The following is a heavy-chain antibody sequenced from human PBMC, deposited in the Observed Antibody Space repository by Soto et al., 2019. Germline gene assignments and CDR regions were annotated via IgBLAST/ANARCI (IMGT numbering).Heavy chain of an antibody. V-gene: IGHV4-4*02. D-gene: IGHD3-22*01. CDR1: GGSISSSNW. J-gene: IGHJ4*02. CDR3: AVSYYDSSGYLPFDY. CDR2: IYHSGST. Sequence: QVQLQESGPGLVKPSGTLSLTCAVSGGSISSSNWWSWVRQPPGKGLEWIGEIYHSGSTNYNPSLKSRVTISVDKSKNQFSLQLSSVTAADTAVYYCAVSYYDSSGYLPFDYWGQGTLVTVSS.